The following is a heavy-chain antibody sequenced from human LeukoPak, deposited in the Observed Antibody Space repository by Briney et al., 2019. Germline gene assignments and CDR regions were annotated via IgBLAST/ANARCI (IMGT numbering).Heavy chain of an antibody. J-gene: IGHJ4*02. Sequence: ASVKVSCKASGGTFSSYAISWVRQAPGQGLEWMGIINPRGGSTTYAQKFQGRVTMTRDTSTSTVYMELSSLRSEDTAVYYCARSFFYQVPYFAYWGQGTLVTVSS. D-gene: IGHD2/OR15-2a*01. V-gene: IGHV1-46*01. CDR3: ARSFFYQVPYFAY. CDR2: INPRGGST. CDR1: GGTFSSYA.